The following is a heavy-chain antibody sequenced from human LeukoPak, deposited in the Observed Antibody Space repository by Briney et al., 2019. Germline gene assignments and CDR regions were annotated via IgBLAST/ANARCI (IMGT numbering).Heavy chain of an antibody. J-gene: IGHJ4*02. CDR1: GLTFINHG. CDR3: VNGCDSRGYFCYFDY. V-gene: IGHV3-30*02. Sequence: GGSLRLSCTASGLTFINHGMHWVRQAPGKGLEWVAFIPYDGANKYYADSVKGRFTISRDTSKNMLSLQMSSLSAEDTALYYCVNGCDSRGYFCYFDYWGQGALVTVS. D-gene: IGHD3-22*01. CDR2: IPYDGANK.